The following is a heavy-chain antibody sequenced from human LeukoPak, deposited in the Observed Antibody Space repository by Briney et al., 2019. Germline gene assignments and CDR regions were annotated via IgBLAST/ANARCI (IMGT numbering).Heavy chain of an antibody. CDR2: IYPGDSRT. J-gene: IGHJ6*02. D-gene: IGHD6-13*01. CDR3: ARSGIAAAGTGYYYYYGLDV. Sequence: GESLKISCKGSGYSFTSHWIGWVRQMPGKGLEWMGIIYPGDSRTTYSPSFQGQVTISADKSISTAYLQWSSLKASDTAMYYCARSGIAAAGTGYYYYYGLDVWGQGTTVTVSS. V-gene: IGHV5-51*01. CDR1: GYSFTSHW.